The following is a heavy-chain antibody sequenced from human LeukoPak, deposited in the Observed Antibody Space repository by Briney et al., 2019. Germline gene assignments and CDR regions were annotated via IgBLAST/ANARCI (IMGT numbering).Heavy chain of an antibody. CDR2: INHSGST. Sequence: TSETLSLTCAVYGGSFSGYYWSWNRQPPGKGLEWIGEINHSGSTNYNPSLKSRVTISVDTSKNQFSLKLSSVTAADTAVYYCARAGRGSSGLIWGQGTLVTVSS. J-gene: IGHJ4*02. V-gene: IGHV4-34*01. CDR1: GGSFSGYY. D-gene: IGHD6-6*01. CDR3: ARAGRGSSGLI.